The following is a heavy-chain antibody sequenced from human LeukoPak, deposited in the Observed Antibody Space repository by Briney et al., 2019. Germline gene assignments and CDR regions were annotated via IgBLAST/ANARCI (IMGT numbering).Heavy chain of an antibody. CDR3: ARHGHSSSWSWFDP. CDR1: GGSISSYY. V-gene: IGHV4-59*08. CDR2: IYYSGST. Sequence: PSETLSLTCIVSGGSISSYYWSWIRQPPGKGLEWIGYIYYSGSTNYNPSLKSRVTISVDTSKNQFSLKLSSVTAADTAVYYCARHGHSSSWSWFDPWGQGTLVTVSS. D-gene: IGHD6-13*01. J-gene: IGHJ5*02.